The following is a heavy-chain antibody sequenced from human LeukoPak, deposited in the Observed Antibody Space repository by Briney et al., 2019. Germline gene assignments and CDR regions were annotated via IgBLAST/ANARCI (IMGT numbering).Heavy chain of an antibody. J-gene: IGHJ3*02. Sequence: KTSETLSLTCTVSGGSISSSNWWSWVRQPPGKGLEWIGEVYHSGSTNYNPSLKSRVTISGDKSKNQFSLKLSSVTAADTAVYYCARSDGYGLVGIWGQGTMVTVSS. CDR2: VYHSGST. V-gene: IGHV4-4*02. CDR3: ARSDGYGLVGI. D-gene: IGHD3-10*01. CDR1: GGSISSSNW.